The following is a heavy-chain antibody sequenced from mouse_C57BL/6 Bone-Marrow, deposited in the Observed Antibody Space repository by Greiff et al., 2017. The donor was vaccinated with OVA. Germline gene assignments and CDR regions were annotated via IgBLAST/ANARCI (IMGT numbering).Heavy chain of an antibody. CDR2: IDPEDGET. D-gene: IGHD2-2*01. J-gene: IGHJ2*01. CDR1: GFNIKDYY. CDR3: ARSRSTMVTTGY. Sequence: DVKLQESGAELVKPGASVKLSCTASGFNIKDYYMHWVKQRTEQGLEWIGRIDPEDGETKYAPNFQGKATITADTSSNTAYLQLSSLTSEDTAVYYCARSRSTMVTTGYWGQGTTLTVSS. V-gene: IGHV14-2*01.